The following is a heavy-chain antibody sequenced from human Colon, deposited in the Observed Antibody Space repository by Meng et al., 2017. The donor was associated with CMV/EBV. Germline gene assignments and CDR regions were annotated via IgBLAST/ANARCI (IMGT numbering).Heavy chain of an antibody. Sequence: QGHRLRWGVGLLKTSETLSLTCGASGGSLTGYSWTWIRQSPGRGLEWIGEINQGGGTNYNPSVRSRVTVSVDTSKNQFSLRVPSVTAADSALYYCAREAGPFFGVIVYDSWGQGTLVTVSS. V-gene: IGHV4-34*01. CDR1: GGSLTGYS. D-gene: IGHD3-3*01. J-gene: IGHJ4*02. CDR3: AREAGPFFGVIVYDS. CDR2: INQGGGT.